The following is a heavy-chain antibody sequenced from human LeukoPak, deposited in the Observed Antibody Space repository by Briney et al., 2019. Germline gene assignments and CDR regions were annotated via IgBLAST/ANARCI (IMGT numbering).Heavy chain of an antibody. CDR1: GYTFTGYY. CDR3: ARWNRDYYDSSGYYDLNDY. V-gene: IGHV1-2*06. CDR2: INPNSGGT. Sequence: GASVKVSCKASGYTFTGYYMHWVRQAPGQGLEWMGRINPNSGGTNYTQKFQGRVTMTRDTSISTAYMELSRLRSDDTAVYYCARWNRDYYDSSGYYDLNDYWGQGTLVTVSS. J-gene: IGHJ4*02. D-gene: IGHD3-22*01.